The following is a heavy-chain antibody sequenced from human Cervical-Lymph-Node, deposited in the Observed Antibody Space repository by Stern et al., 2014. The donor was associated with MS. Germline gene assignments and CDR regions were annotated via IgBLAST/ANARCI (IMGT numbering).Heavy chain of an antibody. D-gene: IGHD4-17*01. J-gene: IGHJ4*02. V-gene: IGHV3-7*01. Sequence: EVQLVESGGGLVQPGGSLTLTCAASGFTFSAYWMSWVRQSPGKGLEWVANIKKDGSETNYGDSVKGRFIISRDNAKNSLYLLMNSLRAEDTAVYYCADNGDYGYWGQGTLVTVSS. CDR3: ADNGDYGY. CDR2: IKKDGSET. CDR1: GFTFSAYW.